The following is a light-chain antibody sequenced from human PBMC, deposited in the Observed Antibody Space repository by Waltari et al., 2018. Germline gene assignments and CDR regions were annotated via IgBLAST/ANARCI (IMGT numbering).Light chain of an antibody. CDR3: QHYNSFSHIYT. V-gene: IGKV1-33*01. J-gene: IGKJ2*01. CDR1: HDISNY. Sequence: DIQMTQSPSSLSASVGDRVTITCQASHDISNYLNWYQQKPGKAPKLLIYDASNLETGVPSRFSGSGSGTDFSFTISSLQPEDIATYYCQHYNSFSHIYTFGQGTKLEI. CDR2: DAS.